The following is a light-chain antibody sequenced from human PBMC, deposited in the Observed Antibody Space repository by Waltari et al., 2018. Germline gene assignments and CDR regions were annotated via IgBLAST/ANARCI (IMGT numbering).Light chain of an antibody. CDR2: KAS. CDR3: QQYNRYST. J-gene: IGKJ1*01. CDR1: QSISSY. V-gene: IGKV1-5*03. Sequence: DIQMIQSPSTLSASVGDRVTITCRASQSISSYLAWYQQKPGKAPKLLISKASTLGSGVPARFSGSGSGTEFTLTISSLQPDDFATYYCQQYNRYSTFGQGTKVEIK.